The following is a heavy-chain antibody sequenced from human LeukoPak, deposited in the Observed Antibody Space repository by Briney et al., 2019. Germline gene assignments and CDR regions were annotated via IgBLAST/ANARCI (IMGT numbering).Heavy chain of an antibody. V-gene: IGHV3-7*01. CDR3: AREPGIGYAFDF. D-gene: IGHD3-10*01. CDR2: INQDGSEK. J-gene: IGHJ3*01. Sequence: GGSLRLSCVVSGFTFTSSWMTWVRQAPEEGLEWVANINQDGSEKYYVDSVKGRFTISRDNAKNSLYLQMNSLRADDTAVYYCAREPGIGYAFDFWGQGAMVTVSS. CDR1: GFTFTSSW.